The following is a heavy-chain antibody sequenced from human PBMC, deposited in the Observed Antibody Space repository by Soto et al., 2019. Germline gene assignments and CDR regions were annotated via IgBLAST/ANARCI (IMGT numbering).Heavy chain of an antibody. V-gene: IGHV4-61*01. Sequence: SETLSLTCSVSGASVSSGSFYWSWIRQPPGKGLEWIGFIYNNETFNYSPSLRSRVTLSVDTSKHQFSLKLSSVTAADTAVYYCARVPLRYSSSHNFDSWGQGALVTVSS. J-gene: IGHJ4*02. D-gene: IGHD6-19*01. CDR2: IYNNETF. CDR3: ARVPLRYSSSHNFDS. CDR1: GASVSSGSFY.